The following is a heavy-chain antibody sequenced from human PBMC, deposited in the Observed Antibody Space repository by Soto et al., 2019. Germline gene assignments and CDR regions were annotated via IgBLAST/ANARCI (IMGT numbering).Heavy chain of an antibody. V-gene: IGHV4-4*02. CDR3: ARIAVAGKDYYYYGMDV. J-gene: IGHJ6*02. D-gene: IGHD6-19*01. Sequence: PSETLSLTCAVSGGSISSSNWWSWVRQPPGKGLEWIGEIYQSGSTNYNPSLKSRVTISVDKSKNQFSLKLSSVTAADTAVYYCARIAVAGKDYYYYGMDVWGQGTTVTVSS. CDR1: GGSISSSNW. CDR2: IYQSGST.